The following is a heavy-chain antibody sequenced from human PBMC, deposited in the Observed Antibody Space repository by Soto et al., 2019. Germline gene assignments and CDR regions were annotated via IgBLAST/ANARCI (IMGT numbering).Heavy chain of an antibody. D-gene: IGHD6-19*01. CDR1: GFSLSNARMG. CDR3: ARIPPGSGWHRHWLGP. V-gene: IGHV2-26*01. Sequence: QVTLKESGPVLVKPTETLTLTCTVSGFSLSNARMGVSWIRQPPGKALEWLAHIFSNDEKSYSTSLKSRLTISKVTSKSQVVLTMTNRDPVNTATYYWARIPPGSGWHRHWLGPWGQGTMVTVSS. J-gene: IGHJ5*02. CDR2: IFSNDEK.